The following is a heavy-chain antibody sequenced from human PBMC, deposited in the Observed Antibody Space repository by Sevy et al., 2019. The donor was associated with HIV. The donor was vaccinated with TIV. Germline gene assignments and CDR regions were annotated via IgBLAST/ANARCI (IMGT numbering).Heavy chain of an antibody. J-gene: IGHJ4*02. V-gene: IGHV3-23*01. CDR1: GFTFSSYA. CDR2: IGGSGGST. CDR3: AKDGYDFWSGYAPGSY. Sequence: GGSLRLSCAASGFTFSSYAMSWVRQAPGKGLEWVSAIGGSGGSTYYADSVKGRFTISRDNSKNTLYLQMNSLRAEDTAVSYCAKDGYDFWSGYAPGSYWGQGTLVTVSS. D-gene: IGHD3-3*01.